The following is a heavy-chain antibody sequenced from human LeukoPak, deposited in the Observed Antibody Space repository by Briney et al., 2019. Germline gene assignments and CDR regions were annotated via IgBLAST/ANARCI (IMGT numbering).Heavy chain of an antibody. CDR3: ARSASTVTYFDY. Sequence: GASVRVSCKASNYTFTSYGIIWVRQAPGQGLEWMGWISAYSGNTNYAQKLQGRVTMTTDISTSTAYMEVRSLKSDDTAVYYCARSASTVTYFDYWGQGTLVTVSS. CDR1: NYTFTSYG. CDR2: ISAYSGNT. J-gene: IGHJ4*02. D-gene: IGHD4-17*01. V-gene: IGHV1-18*01.